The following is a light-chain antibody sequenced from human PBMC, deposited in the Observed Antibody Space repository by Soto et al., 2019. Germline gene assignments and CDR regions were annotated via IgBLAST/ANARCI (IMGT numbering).Light chain of an antibody. CDR1: QSITTW. V-gene: IGKV1-5*03. J-gene: IGKJ4*01. Sequence: DIQLTQSPSTLSSSLGERVAITCRASQSITTWLAWYQHKPGQAPKLLIYKASSLHTGVPSRFSGSGSGTEFTLTISSLQPDDFAIYYCQQYNTYPRTFGRGTKVEIK. CDR2: KAS. CDR3: QQYNTYPRT.